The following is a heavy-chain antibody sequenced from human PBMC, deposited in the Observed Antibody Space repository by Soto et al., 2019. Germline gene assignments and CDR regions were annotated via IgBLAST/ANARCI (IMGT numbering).Heavy chain of an antibody. CDR1: GYTFTSYG. CDR2: ISAYNGNT. D-gene: IGHD1-26*01. J-gene: IGHJ4*02. CDR3: ERDRGSYALDY. Sequence: QVQLVQSGAEVKKPGASVKVSCKASGYTFTSYGISWVRQAPGQGLEWMGWISAYNGNTNYAQKLQGRVTMTTDTSTSKDYMELRSLRSDDTAVYYCERDRGSYALDYWGQGTLVTVSS. V-gene: IGHV1-18*01.